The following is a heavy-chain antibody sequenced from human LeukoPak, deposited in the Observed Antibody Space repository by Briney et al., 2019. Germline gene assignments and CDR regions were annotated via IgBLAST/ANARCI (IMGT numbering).Heavy chain of an antibody. CDR1: GFTSCNAW. Sequence: GGSLRLSCAASGFTSCNAWMSWVRQAPGKGLEWVGRIKCKTDGGTTDYAAPVKGRFTISRDDSKNTLYLQMNSLKTEDTAVYYCTTDLDSSSWYGPDYWGQGTLVTVSS. CDR2: IKCKTDGGTT. CDR3: TTDLDSSSWYGPDY. D-gene: IGHD6-13*01. J-gene: IGHJ4*02. V-gene: IGHV3-15*01.